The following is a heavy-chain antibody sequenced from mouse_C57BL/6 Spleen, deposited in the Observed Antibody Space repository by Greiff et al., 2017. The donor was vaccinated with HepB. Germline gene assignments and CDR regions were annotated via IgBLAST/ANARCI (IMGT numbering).Heavy chain of an antibody. CDR2: IDPETGGT. J-gene: IGHJ2*01. CDR1: GYTFTDYE. V-gene: IGHV1-15*01. D-gene: IGHD4-1*01. Sequence: QVQLQQSGAELVRPGASVTLSCKASGYTFTDYEMHWVKQTPVHGLEWIGAIDPETGGTAYNQKFKGKAILTADKSSSTAYMELRSLTSEDSAVYYCTRELGLYYFDYWGQGTTLTVSS. CDR3: TRELGLYYFDY.